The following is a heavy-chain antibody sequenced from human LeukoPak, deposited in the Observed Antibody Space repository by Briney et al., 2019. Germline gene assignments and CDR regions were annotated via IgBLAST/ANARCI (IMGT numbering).Heavy chain of an antibody. CDR3: TRDQDYDTSGYYGLDAFDI. CDR2: IYSGSTT. D-gene: IGHD3-22*01. J-gene: IGHJ3*02. V-gene: IGHV3-66*01. Sequence: GGSLRLSCEASGFTVRSNYMSWVRQAPGKGLECVAVIYSGSTTFYADSVKGRFTISRDNSQNTLYLQMNSLRAEDTAVYYCTRDQDYDTSGYYGLDAFDIWGQGTMVTVSS. CDR1: GFTVRSNY.